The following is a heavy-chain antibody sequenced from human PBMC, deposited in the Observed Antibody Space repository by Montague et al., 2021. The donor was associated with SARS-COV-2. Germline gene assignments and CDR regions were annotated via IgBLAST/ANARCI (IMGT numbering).Heavy chain of an antibody. CDR1: GFSVSSNF. Sequence: SLRLSCAASGFSVSSNFMNWVRQAPGKGLKWVSVIYRGGSRYYADTVRGRFTISRGTSKNTLYLQMNSLRAEDTAVYYCAGDSGLGGYYYYYGMDVWGQGTTVTVSS. CDR2: IYRGGSR. V-gene: IGHV3-53*01. D-gene: IGHD3-16*01. CDR3: AGDSGLGGYYYYYGMDV. J-gene: IGHJ6*02.